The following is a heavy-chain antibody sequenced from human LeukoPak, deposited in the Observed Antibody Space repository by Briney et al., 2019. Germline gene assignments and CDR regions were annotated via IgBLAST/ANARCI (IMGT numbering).Heavy chain of an antibody. CDR1: GFTFSSYG. CDR3: AKVGKYYGSGTYLFDY. V-gene: IGHV3-30*02. J-gene: IGHJ4*02. CDR2: IRYDGSNK. Sequence: GGSLRLSCAASGFTFSSYGMHWVRQAPGKGLEWVAFIRYDGSNKYYADSVKGRFTISRDNSKNTLFLQMNSLRAEDTALYYWAKVGKYYGSGTYLFDYGGEGPLVTVSS. D-gene: IGHD3-10*01.